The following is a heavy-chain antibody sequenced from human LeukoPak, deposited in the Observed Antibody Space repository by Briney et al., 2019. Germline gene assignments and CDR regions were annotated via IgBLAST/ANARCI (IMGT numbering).Heavy chain of an antibody. J-gene: IGHJ6*03. CDR2: INPNSGGT. V-gene: IGHV1-2*02. CDR3: ARDLGITGSQWVMDV. Sequence: ASVKVSCKASAYTFTGYDMHWVRQAPGQGLEWMGWINPNSGGTNYAQKFQGRVTMTRDTSISTAYMELSRLRSDDTAVYCCARDLGITGSQWVMDVWGKGTTVTVSS. D-gene: IGHD1-20*01. CDR1: AYTFTGYD.